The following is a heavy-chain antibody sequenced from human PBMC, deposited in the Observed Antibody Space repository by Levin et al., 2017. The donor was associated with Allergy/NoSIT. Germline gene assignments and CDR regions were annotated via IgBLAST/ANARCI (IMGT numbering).Heavy chain of an antibody. CDR2: IYYSGST. V-gene: IGHV4-59*01. D-gene: IGHD2-2*01. J-gene: IGHJ2*01. CDR3: ARDDCSSTSYPNWYFDL. CDR1: GGSISSYY. Sequence: PSETLSLTCTVSGGSISSYYWSWIRQPPGKGLEWIGYIYYSGSTNYNPSLKSRVTISVDTSKNQFSLKLSSVTAADTAVYYCARDDCSSTSYPNWYFDLWGRGTLVTVSS.